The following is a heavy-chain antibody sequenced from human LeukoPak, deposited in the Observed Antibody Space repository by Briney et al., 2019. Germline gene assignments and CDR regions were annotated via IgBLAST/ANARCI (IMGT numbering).Heavy chain of an antibody. CDR3: ARPGLSQYSSGWYEDYFDY. CDR2: ISAYNGNT. CDR1: GYTFTSYG. V-gene: IGHV1-18*01. J-gene: IGHJ4*02. D-gene: IGHD6-19*01. Sequence: ASVKVSCKASGYTFTSYGISWVRQAPGQGLEWMGWISAYNGNTNYAQRLQGRVTMTTDTSTSTAYMELRSPRSDDTAVYYCARPGLSQYSSGWYEDYFDYWGQGTLVTVSS.